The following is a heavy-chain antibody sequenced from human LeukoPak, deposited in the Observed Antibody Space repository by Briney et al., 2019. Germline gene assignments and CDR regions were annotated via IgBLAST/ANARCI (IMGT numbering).Heavy chain of an antibody. D-gene: IGHD5-24*01. Sequence: ASVKVSCKASGYTFTSYGISWVRQAPGQGLEWMGWISAYNGNTNYAQKFQGRVTMTRDTSTSTVYMELSSLRSEDTAVYYCARDYADGYNLYFDYWGQGTLVTVSS. CDR1: GYTFTSYG. J-gene: IGHJ4*02. CDR2: ISAYNGNT. CDR3: ARDYADGYNLYFDY. V-gene: IGHV1-18*01.